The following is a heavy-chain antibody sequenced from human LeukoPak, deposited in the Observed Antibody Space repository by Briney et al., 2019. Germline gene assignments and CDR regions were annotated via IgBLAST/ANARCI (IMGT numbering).Heavy chain of an antibody. CDR1: GFTFSSYG. V-gene: IGHV3-30*02. D-gene: IGHD3-22*01. CDR3: AKVGYYDSSGYYY. J-gene: IGHJ4*02. Sequence: PGGSLRLSCAASGFTFSSYGMHWVRQAPGKGLEWVAFIRYDGSNKYYADSVKGRFTISRDNSKNTLYLQMNSLRAEDTAVYYCAKVGYYDSSGYYYWGQGTLVTVSS. CDR2: IRYDGSNK.